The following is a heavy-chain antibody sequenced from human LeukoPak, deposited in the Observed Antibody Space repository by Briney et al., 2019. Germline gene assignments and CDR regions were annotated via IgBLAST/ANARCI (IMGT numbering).Heavy chain of an antibody. CDR2: INIEGSRT. Sequence: GGSLRLSCAGSGFIFSNYWVHWVRQAPGKGLVWVSRINIEGSRTDYADSVRGRFTISRDNAKNTLYLQMNSLTAEDTAVYYCVRSMSGRNDFWGQGARVTVS. V-gene: IGHV3-74*01. CDR3: VRSMSGRNDF. J-gene: IGHJ4*02. D-gene: IGHD3-3*01. CDR1: GFIFSNYW.